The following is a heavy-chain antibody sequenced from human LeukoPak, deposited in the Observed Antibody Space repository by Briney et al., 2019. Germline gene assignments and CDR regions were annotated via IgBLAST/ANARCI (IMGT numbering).Heavy chain of an antibody. CDR2: VSAYDGST. Sequence: AASVKVSCTASGYSFTSYGFTWVRRAPGQGLEWMGWVSAYDGSTNYAQKIRGRVTMTTDASKNTVYMELRSLRFDDTAVYYCARGGRDGMDVWGQGTMVTVSS. V-gene: IGHV1-18*01. D-gene: IGHD3-10*01. J-gene: IGHJ6*02. CDR1: GYSFTSYG. CDR3: ARGGRDGMDV.